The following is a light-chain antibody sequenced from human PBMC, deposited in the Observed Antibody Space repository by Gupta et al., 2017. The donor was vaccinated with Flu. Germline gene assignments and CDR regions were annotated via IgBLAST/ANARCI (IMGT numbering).Light chain of an antibody. CDR3: AVWDDSLSGHYV. J-gene: IGLJ1*01. V-gene: IGLV1-44*01. CDR2: DFS. Sequence: SALTQPPSAPGPPGQRVTFSCSGSSSNIGSYTVDWYQQLPGTAPKLLIYDFSQRPSGVPDRFSGSKSGTSASLAISGLQSEDEADYYCAVWDDSLSGHYVFGAGTKVTVL. CDR1: SSNIGSYT.